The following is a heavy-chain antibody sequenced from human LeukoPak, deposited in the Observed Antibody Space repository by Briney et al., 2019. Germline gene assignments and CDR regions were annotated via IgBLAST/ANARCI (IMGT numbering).Heavy chain of an antibody. CDR1: GFTFSRYI. CDR3: ASHYFGSRGSYAEYFQH. J-gene: IGHJ1*01. Sequence: PWGSLRLSCAASGFTFSRYIMNWVRQAPGKGLEWISYIRSSSRTIHYADSVKGRFTISRDNAENSLDLQMNSLRDEDTAVYYCASHYFGSRGSYAEYFQHWGQGARVIVSS. V-gene: IGHV3-48*02. CDR2: IRSSSRTI. D-gene: IGHD3-22*01.